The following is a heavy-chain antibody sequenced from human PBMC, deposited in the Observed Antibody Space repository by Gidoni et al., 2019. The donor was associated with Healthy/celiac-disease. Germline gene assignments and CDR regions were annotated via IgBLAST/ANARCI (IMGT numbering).Heavy chain of an antibody. CDR1: GGSFSGYY. V-gene: IGHV4-34*01. D-gene: IGHD3-10*01. CDR2: INHSGST. CDR3: ARRRYYGSGSPGGFYYMDV. Sequence: QVQLQQWGAGLLKPSETPSLTCAVYGGSFSGYYWSWIRQPPGKGLEWIGEINHSGSTNYNPSLKSRVTISVDTSKNQFSLKLSSVTAADTAVYYCARRRYYGSGSPGGFYYMDVWGKGTTFTVSS. J-gene: IGHJ6*03.